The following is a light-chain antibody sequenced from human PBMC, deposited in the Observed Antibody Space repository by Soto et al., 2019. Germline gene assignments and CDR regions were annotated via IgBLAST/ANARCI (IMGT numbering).Light chain of an antibody. CDR2: EVS. J-gene: IGLJ1*01. Sequence: QSALTQPASVSGSPGQSITISCTGTSSDVGGYNYVSWYQQHPGKAPKLMIYEVSNRPSGISNRFSGSRSGNTASLTISGLQAEDEAEYCCSSYTSSSTLVFGTGTQLTVL. V-gene: IGLV2-14*01. CDR1: SSDVGGYNY. CDR3: SSYTSSSTLV.